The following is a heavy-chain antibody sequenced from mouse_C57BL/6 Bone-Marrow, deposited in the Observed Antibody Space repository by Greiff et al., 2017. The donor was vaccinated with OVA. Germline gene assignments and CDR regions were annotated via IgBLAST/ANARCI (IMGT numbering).Heavy chain of an antibody. V-gene: IGHV1-76*01. Sequence: QVQLQQSGAELVRPGASVKLSCKASGYTFTDYYINWVKQRPGQGLEWIARIYPGSGNTYYNEKFKGKATLTAEKSSSTAYMQLSSLTSEDSAVYFCANDYHAYWGQGTLVTVSA. D-gene: IGHD2-4*01. J-gene: IGHJ3*01. CDR3: ANDYHAY. CDR2: IYPGSGNT. CDR1: GYTFTDYY.